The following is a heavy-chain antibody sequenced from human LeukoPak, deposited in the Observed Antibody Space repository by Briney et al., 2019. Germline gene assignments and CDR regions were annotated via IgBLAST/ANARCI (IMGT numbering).Heavy chain of an antibody. CDR3: ASDWRYYGSGTSNAYFDY. J-gene: IGHJ4*02. CDR2: ISSSSSYI. D-gene: IGHD3-10*01. Sequence: GGSLRLSCAASGFTFSSYSMNWIRQAPGKGLEWVSSISSSSSYIYYAGSVKGRFTISRDNAKNSLYLQMNSLRAEDTAVYYCASDWRYYGSGTSNAYFDYWGQGTLVTVSS. CDR1: GFTFSSYS. V-gene: IGHV3-21*01.